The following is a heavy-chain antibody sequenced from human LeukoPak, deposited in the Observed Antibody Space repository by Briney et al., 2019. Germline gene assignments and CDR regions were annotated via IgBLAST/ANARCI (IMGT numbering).Heavy chain of an antibody. V-gene: IGHV3-23*01. CDR3: ARDISSPPDHQFDY. CDR1: GFTFSSYA. J-gene: IGHJ4*02. CDR2: ITARGGYT. D-gene: IGHD3-3*02. Sequence: GGSLRLSCAASGFTFSSYAMSWVRQAPGKGLEWVSAITARGGYTYYTDSVKGRFTISRDNAKNSLYLQMNSLRAEDTAVYYCARDISSPPDHQFDYWGQGTLVTVSS.